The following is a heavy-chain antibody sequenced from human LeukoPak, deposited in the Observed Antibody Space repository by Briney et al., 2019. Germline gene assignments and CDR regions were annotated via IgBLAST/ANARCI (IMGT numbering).Heavy chain of an antibody. CDR1: GFTFSSYA. CDR3: AKCLGDGTNYYFAH. V-gene: IGHV3-23*01. Sequence: HGGSLRLSCAASGFTFSSYAMGWVRLAPGKGLEWVSLISGSGDNSYYADSVKGRFTISRDNSKNTLYLQMSSLRAEDTALYYCAKCLGDGTNYYFAHWGQGTLVTVSS. D-gene: IGHD4/OR15-4a*01. J-gene: IGHJ4*02. CDR2: ISGSGDNS.